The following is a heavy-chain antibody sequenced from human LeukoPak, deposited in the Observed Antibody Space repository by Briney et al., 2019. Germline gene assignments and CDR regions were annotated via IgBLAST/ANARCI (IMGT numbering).Heavy chain of an antibody. CDR2: IIPIFGTA. V-gene: IGHV1-69*01. J-gene: IGHJ4*02. CDR3: ARATYYDSSGYYFGY. Sequence: SVKVSCKASGGTFSSYAISWVRQAPGQGLEWMGGIIPIFGTANYAQKFQGRVTITADESTSTAYMELSSLRTEDTAVYYCARATYYDSSGYYFGYWGQGTLVTVSS. CDR1: GGTFSSYA. D-gene: IGHD3-22*01.